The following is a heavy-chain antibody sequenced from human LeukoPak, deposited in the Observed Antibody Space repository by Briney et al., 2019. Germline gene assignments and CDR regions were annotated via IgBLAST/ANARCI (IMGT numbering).Heavy chain of an antibody. Sequence: GSLRLSCAASGFTFSSYAMSWVRQAPGKGLEWVSAISGSGGSTYYADSVKGRFTISRDNSKNTLYLQMNSLRAEDTAVYYCAKTGQMRGIQLWTPYYFDYWGQGTLVTVSS. CDR2: ISGSGGST. V-gene: IGHV3-23*01. CDR3: AKTGQMRGIQLWTPYYFDY. CDR1: GFTFSSYA. D-gene: IGHD5-18*01. J-gene: IGHJ4*02.